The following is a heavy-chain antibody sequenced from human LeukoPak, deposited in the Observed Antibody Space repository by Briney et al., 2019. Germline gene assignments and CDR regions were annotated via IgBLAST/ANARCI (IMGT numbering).Heavy chain of an antibody. CDR2: IYTSGST. CDR1: GGSISSGSYY. Sequence: ASETLSLTCTVSGGSISSGSYYWSWIRQPAGKGLEWIGRIYTSGSTNYNPSLKSRVTISVDTSKNQFSLKLSSVTAADTAVYYCARVCSGGSCYRDPSYFDYWGHGTLVTVSS. CDR3: ARVCSGGSCYRDPSYFDY. D-gene: IGHD2-15*01. V-gene: IGHV4-61*02. J-gene: IGHJ4*03.